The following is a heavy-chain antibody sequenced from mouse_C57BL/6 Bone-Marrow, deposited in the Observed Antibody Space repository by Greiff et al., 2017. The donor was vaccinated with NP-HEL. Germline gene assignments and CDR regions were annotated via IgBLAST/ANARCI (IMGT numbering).Heavy chain of an antibody. J-gene: IGHJ3*01. CDR1: GFNIKDDY. V-gene: IGHV14-4*01. D-gene: IGHD1-1*01. CDR3: TTNYYGSSYTWFAY. CDR2: IDPENGDT. Sequence: VQLQQSGAELVRPGASVKLSCTASGFNIKDDYMHWVKQRPEQGLEWIGWIDPENGDTEYASKFQGQATITADTSSNTAYLQLSSLTSEDTAVYYCTTNYYGSSYTWFAYWGQGTLVTVSA.